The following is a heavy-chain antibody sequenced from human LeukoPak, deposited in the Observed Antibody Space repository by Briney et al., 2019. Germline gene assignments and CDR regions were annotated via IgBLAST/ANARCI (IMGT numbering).Heavy chain of an antibody. Sequence: GGSLRLSCAASGFTFSSYWMHWVRQAPGKGLVCVSRINTDESTINYADSVKGRFTISRDNAENTLYLQMNSLRGEDTAVYYCASGYSSDYGGNAYWGQGTLVTVSS. D-gene: IGHD4-23*01. V-gene: IGHV3-74*01. CDR1: GFTFSSYW. CDR2: INTDESTI. J-gene: IGHJ4*02. CDR3: ASGYSSDYGGNAY.